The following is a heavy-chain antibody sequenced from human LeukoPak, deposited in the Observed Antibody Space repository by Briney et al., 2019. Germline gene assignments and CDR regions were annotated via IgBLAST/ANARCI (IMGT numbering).Heavy chain of an antibody. CDR2: ISGSGGST. D-gene: IGHD6-19*01. Sequence: GGSLRLSCAASGFTFSSYAMSWVRQAPGKGLEWVSAISGSGGSTYYADSAKGRFTISRDNSKNTLYLQMNSLRAEDTAVYYCAKGKGIAVAGTAADYWGQGTLVTVSS. CDR3: AKGKGIAVAGTAADY. CDR1: GFTFSSYA. J-gene: IGHJ4*02. V-gene: IGHV3-23*01.